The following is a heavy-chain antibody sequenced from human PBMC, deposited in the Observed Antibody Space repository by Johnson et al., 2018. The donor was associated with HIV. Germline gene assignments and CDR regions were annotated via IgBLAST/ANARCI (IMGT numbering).Heavy chain of an antibody. V-gene: IGHV3-33*01. CDR3: AREGGSYKDDAFDI. Sequence: QVQLVESGGGVVQPGRSLRLSCAASGFTFSSYGMHWVRQAPGKGLEWVAVIWYDGSNKYYADYVKGRFTISRDNAKNSLYLQMNSLRAEDTALYYCAREGGSYKDDAFDIWGQGTVVTVSS. J-gene: IGHJ3*02. CDR1: GFTFSSYG. D-gene: IGHD1-26*01. CDR2: IWYDGSNK.